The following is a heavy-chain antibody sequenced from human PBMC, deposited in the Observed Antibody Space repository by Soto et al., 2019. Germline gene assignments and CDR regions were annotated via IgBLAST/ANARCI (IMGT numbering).Heavy chain of an antibody. V-gene: IGHV2-5*02. D-gene: IGHD2-15*01. J-gene: IGHJ4*02. Sequence: QITLKESGPPLVKPTQTLTLTCTFSGFSLSTSGVGVAWIRQPPGKALEWLALIYWDDDKRSSPSLKSRLTLTNDTSKNHVVLTMTNMAPVDTATYYCAHRQSVACFDYWGQGTLVTVSS. CDR2: IYWDDDK. CDR3: AHRQSVACFDY. CDR1: GFSLSTSGVG.